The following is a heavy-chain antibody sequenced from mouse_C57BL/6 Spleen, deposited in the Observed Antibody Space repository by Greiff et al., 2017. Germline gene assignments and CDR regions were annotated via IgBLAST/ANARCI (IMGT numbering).Heavy chain of an antibody. V-gene: IGHV10-1*01. CDR3: VRHVRNYDYFDY. CDR1: GFSFNTYA. Sequence: EVHLVESGGGLVQPKGSLKLSCAASGFSFNTYAMNWVRQAPGKGLEWVARIRSKSNNYATYYADSVKDRFTISRDDSESMLYLQMNNLKTEDTAMYYCVRHVRNYDYFDYWGQGTTLTVSS. D-gene: IGHD2-1*01. CDR2: IRSKSNNYAT. J-gene: IGHJ2*01.